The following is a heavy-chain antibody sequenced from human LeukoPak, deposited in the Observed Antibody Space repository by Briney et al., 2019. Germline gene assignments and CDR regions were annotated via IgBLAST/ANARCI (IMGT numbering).Heavy chain of an antibody. CDR1: GYTFTRYY. V-gene: IGHV1-46*01. CDR3: ARHFLRGHVTVTTTNFDY. D-gene: IGHD4-17*01. CDR2: INPSGVST. J-gene: IGHJ4*02. Sequence: ASVKVSCKASGYTFTRYYMHWVRQAPAQGLEWMGIINPSGVSTSYAQKFQGRVTMTRDTSTSTVYMELSSLRSEDTAVYYCARHFLRGHVTVTTTNFDYWGQGTLVTVSS.